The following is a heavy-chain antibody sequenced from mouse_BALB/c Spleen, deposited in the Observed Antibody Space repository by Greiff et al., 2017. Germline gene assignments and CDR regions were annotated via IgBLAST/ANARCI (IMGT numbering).Heavy chain of an antibody. CDR1: GYTFTSYW. J-gene: IGHJ2*01. CDR3: ARRRPFDY. CDR2: INPSTGYT. V-gene: IGHV1-7*01. Sequence: VQLQQSGAELAKPGASVKMSCKASGYTFTSYWMHWVKQRPGQGLEWIGYINPSTGYTEYNQKFKDKATLTADKSSSTAYMQLSSLTSEDSAVYYCARRRPFDYWGQGTTLTVSS.